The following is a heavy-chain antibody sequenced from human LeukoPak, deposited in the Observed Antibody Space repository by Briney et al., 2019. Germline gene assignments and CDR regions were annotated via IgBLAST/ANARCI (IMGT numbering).Heavy chain of an antibody. Sequence: GGSLRLSCATSRFIFSSYWMTWVRRTPGKGLEWVSAISGSGGSTYYADTVKGRFTISRDNSKNTLYLQMNSLRAEDTAVYYCAKGDYVVYWGQGTLVTVSS. V-gene: IGHV3-23*01. CDR3: AKGDYVVY. CDR2: ISGSGGST. J-gene: IGHJ4*02. CDR1: RFIFSSYW.